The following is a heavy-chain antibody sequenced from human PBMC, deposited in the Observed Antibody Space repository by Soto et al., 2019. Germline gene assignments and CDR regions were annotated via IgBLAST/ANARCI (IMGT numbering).Heavy chain of an antibody. CDR2: IKQDGREK. CDR1: GFTFSVSW. Sequence: EVQLVESGGGLVQPGGSLRLSCAASGFTFSVSWMSWVRQAPGKGLEWVANIKQDGREKYYVDSVKGRFTISRDNAKNSLYLQMNSLRAEDTAVYYCVRDAYSTKATFDFWGQGTLVTVSS. J-gene: IGHJ4*02. V-gene: IGHV3-7*05. D-gene: IGHD2-15*01. CDR3: VRDAYSTKATFDF.